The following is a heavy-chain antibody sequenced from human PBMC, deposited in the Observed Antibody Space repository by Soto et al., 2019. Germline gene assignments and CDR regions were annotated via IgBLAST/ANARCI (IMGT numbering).Heavy chain of an antibody. CDR3: ARTTSPYYDFWSGYPNWFDP. J-gene: IGHJ5*02. V-gene: IGHV1-18*01. CDR1: GYTFTSYG. CDR2: ISAYNGNT. Sequence: GASVKVSCKASGYTFTSYGISWVRQAPGQGLEWMGWISAYNGNTNYAQKLQGRVTMTTDTSTSTAYMELRSLRSDDTAVYYCARTTSPYYDFWSGYPNWFDPWGQGTLVTVSS. D-gene: IGHD3-3*01.